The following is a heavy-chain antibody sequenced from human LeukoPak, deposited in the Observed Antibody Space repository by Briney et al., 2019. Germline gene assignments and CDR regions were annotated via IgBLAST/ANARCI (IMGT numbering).Heavy chain of an antibody. Sequence: PGESLKISCKGSGYSFTSYWIGWVRPMPGKGLEWMGIIYPGDSDTRYSPSFQGQVTISADKSISTAYLQWSSLKASDTAMYYCARRTYYYDSSGYRSSYYFDYWGQGTLVTVSS. J-gene: IGHJ4*02. CDR3: ARRTYYYDSSGYRSSYYFDY. CDR1: GYSFTSYW. V-gene: IGHV5-51*01. CDR2: IYPGDSDT. D-gene: IGHD3-22*01.